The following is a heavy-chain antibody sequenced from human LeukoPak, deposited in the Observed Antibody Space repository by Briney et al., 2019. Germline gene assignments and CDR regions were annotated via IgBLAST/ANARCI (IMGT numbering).Heavy chain of an antibody. D-gene: IGHD3-10*01. V-gene: IGHV3-30*02. CDR3: AKYGAGSLRDY. CDR2: IRYDGSNQ. CDR1: GFTFSSYG. J-gene: IGHJ4*02. Sequence: GGSLRLSCATSGFTFSSYGMNWVRQAPGKGLEWVAYIRYDGSNQYYLDAVQGRFTICRDNSKNTLYLQMNSLRVEDTAVYYCAKYGAGSLRDYWGQGTLVTVSS.